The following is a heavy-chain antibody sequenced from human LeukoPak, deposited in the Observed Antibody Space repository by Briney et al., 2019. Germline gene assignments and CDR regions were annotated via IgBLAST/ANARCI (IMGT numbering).Heavy chain of an antibody. CDR1: GFTFSSYS. J-gene: IGHJ5*02. CDR3: ARDRDYYDSSGLNWFDP. V-gene: IGHV3-21*01. D-gene: IGHD3-22*01. Sequence: GGFLRLSCAASGFTFSSYSMNWVRQAPGKGLEWVSSISSSSSYIYYADSVKGRFTISRDNAKNSLYLQMNSLRAEDTAVYYCARDRDYYDSSGLNWFDPWGQGTLVTVSS. CDR2: ISSSSSYI.